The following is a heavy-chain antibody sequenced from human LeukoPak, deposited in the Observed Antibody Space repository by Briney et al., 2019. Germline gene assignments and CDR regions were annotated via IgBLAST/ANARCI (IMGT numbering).Heavy chain of an antibody. J-gene: IGHJ5*02. CDR1: GGSISSDNYQ. D-gene: IGHD3-10*01. V-gene: IGHV4-30-4*01. Sequence: TSQTLSLTCTVSGGSISSDNYQWSWIRQPPGKGLEWIGYINYSGSTYYNPSLKSRVTISVDTSKNHFSLRPNSVTAADTAVYYCARYGSGSTWFDPWGQGTLVTVSS. CDR2: INYSGST. CDR3: ARYGSGSTWFDP.